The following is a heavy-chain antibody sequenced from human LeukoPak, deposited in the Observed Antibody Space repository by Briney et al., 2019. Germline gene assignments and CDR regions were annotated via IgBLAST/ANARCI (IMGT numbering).Heavy chain of an antibody. CDR1: GFTFDDYA. J-gene: IGHJ5*02. D-gene: IGHD5-24*01. Sequence: GGSLRLSCAASGFTFDDYAMHWVRQAPGKGLEWVSGISWNSGSIGYADSVKGRFTISRDNAKNSLYLQMNSLRAEDTALYYCAKDKMATIMGWFDPWGQRTLVTVSS. CDR3: AKDKMATIMGWFDP. CDR2: ISWNSGSI. V-gene: IGHV3-9*01.